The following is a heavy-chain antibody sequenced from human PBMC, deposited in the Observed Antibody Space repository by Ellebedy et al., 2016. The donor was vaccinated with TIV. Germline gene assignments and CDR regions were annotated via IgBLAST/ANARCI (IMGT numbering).Heavy chain of an antibody. J-gene: IGHJ5*02. CDR3: ARAIGAGDGT. CDR1: GFTFSSYN. V-gene: IGHV3-21*01. Sequence: GESLKISXAASGFTFSSYNMNWVRQAPGKGLEWVSSITSSSSHIYYADSVRGRFTISRDNAKNSLYLQMNSLRAEDTAVYYCARAIGAGDGTWGQGALVTVSS. CDR2: ITSSSSHI. D-gene: IGHD2-15*01.